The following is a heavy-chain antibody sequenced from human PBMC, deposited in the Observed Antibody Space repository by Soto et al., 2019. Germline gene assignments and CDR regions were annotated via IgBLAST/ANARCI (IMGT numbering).Heavy chain of an antibody. J-gene: IGHJ4*02. CDR2: ISYDGSNR. CDR3: GRVNQPDAAAY. CDR1: GLTLSNYA. V-gene: IGHV3-30-3*01. D-gene: IGHD2-2*01. Sequence: RESLRLSSAASGLTLSNYAKHWVRQAPGKGLEWVAVISYDGSNRYYADSVKGRFTISRDNSKNTLYLQMNSLRAEDTAVYYYGRVNQPDAAAYSGRRTLVTVSS.